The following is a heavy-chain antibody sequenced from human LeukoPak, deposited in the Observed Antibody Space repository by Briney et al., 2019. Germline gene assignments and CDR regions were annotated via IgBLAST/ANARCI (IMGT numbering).Heavy chain of an antibody. D-gene: IGHD3-22*01. J-gene: IGHJ3*02. Sequence: SETLSLTCTASGGSISSGDYYWSWIRQPPGKGLEWIGYIYYSGSTYYNPSLKSRVTISVDTSKNQFSLKLSSVTAADTAVYYCAREGPVDSSGYSGAFDIWGQGTMVTVSS. CDR2: IYYSGST. V-gene: IGHV4-30-4*01. CDR1: GGSISSGDYY. CDR3: AREGPVDSSGYSGAFDI.